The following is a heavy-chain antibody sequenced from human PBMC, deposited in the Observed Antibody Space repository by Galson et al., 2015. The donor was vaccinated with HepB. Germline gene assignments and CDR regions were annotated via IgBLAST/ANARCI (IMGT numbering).Heavy chain of an antibody. V-gene: IGHV1-18*01. D-gene: IGHD1-26*01. CDR3: ARSAGIVGATNNDY. CDR1: GYTFTSYG. CDR2: ISAYNGNT. Sequence: SVKVSCKASGYTFTSYGISWVRQAPGQGLEWMGWISAYNGNTNYAQKLQGRVTMTTDTSTSTACMELRSLRSDDTAVYYCARSAGIVGATNNDYWGQGTLVTVSS. J-gene: IGHJ4*02.